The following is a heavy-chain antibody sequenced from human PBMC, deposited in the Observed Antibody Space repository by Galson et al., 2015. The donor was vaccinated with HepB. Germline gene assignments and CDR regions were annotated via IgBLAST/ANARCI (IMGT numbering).Heavy chain of an antibody. Sequence: LRLSCAASGFTFSSYWMSWVRQAPGKGLEWVANIKQDGSEKYYVDSVKGRFTISRDNAKNSLYLQMNSLRAEDTAVYYCARDAQGYGNYVVYWGQGTLVTVSS. D-gene: IGHD4-17*01. CDR2: IKQDGSEK. CDR3: ARDAQGYGNYVVY. J-gene: IGHJ4*02. V-gene: IGHV3-7*01. CDR1: GFTFSSYW.